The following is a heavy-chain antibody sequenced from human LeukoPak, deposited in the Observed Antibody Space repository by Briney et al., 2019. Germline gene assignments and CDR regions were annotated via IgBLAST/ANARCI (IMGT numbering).Heavy chain of an antibody. J-gene: IGHJ4*02. V-gene: IGHV4-34*01. Sequence: SETLSLTCAVYGGSLNGYYWSWIRQPPGKGLEWIGEITHSGSTNYNPSLKSRVTISADTSKNEFSLKLSSVTAADTAVYYCARIAVAGTIYYWGQGTLVTVSS. CDR3: ARIAVAGTIYY. D-gene: IGHD6-19*01. CDR1: GGSLNGYY. CDR2: ITHSGST.